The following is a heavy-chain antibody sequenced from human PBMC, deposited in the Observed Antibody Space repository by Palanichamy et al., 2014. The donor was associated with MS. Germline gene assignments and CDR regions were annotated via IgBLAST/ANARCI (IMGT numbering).Heavy chain of an antibody. CDR1: GFTFSNYA. Sequence: EVQLLESGGGLVQPGGSLRLSCAASGFTFSNYAMAWVRQAPGKGLEWVSAINRGGDDTYYADSVKGRFTMSRDNSKNTLSLQMSSLRAEDTAIYYCARSTIVGAYYFDYWGQGTLLTVSS. V-gene: IGHV3-23*01. J-gene: IGHJ4*02. D-gene: IGHD1-26*01. CDR3: ARSTIVGAYYFDY. CDR2: INRGGDDT.